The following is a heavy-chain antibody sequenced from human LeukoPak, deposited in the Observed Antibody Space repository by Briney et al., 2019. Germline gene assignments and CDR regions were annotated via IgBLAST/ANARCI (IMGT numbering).Heavy chain of an antibody. CDR2: ISAYNGNT. CDR3: ARDSIVGATNRHYYYYYGMDV. D-gene: IGHD1-26*01. Sequence: ASVKVSCKASGYTFTSYGISWVRQAPGQGLEWMGWISAYNGNTNYAQKLLGRVTMTTDTSTSTAYMELRSLRSDDTAVYYCARDSIVGATNRHYYYYYGMDVWGQGTTVTVSS. CDR1: GYTFTSYG. J-gene: IGHJ6*02. V-gene: IGHV1-18*01.